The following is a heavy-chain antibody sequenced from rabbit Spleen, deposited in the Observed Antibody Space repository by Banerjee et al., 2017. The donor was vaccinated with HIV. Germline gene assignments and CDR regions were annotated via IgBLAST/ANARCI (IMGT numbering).Heavy chain of an antibody. CDR2: INIVTGKS. J-gene: IGHJ3*01. Sequence: EESGGGLVQPEGSLTLTCTASGLDFSSSYWICWVRQAPGKGLEWITCINIVTGKSVYASWVSGRFIMSRTSSTTVTLQMTSLTAADTATYFCARDLVTAIGWNFALWGQGPLVTVS. CDR1: GLDFSSSYW. V-gene: IGHV1S45*01. CDR3: ARDLVTAIGWNFAL. D-gene: IGHD7-1*01.